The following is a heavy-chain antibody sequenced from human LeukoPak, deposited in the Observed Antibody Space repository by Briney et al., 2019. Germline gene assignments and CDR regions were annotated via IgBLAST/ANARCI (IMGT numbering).Heavy chain of an antibody. D-gene: IGHD7-27*01. Sequence: GGSLRLSCVASGFTFSIYTMSWVRQAPGKGLEWVSSITSSSSSMYSADPVKGRLTISRDNAKNSLYLQMNSLRAEDTAVYYCARDLAWGGYWGQGTLVTVSS. CDR3: ARDLAWGGY. CDR2: ITSSSSSM. J-gene: IGHJ4*02. CDR1: GFTFSIYT. V-gene: IGHV3-21*01.